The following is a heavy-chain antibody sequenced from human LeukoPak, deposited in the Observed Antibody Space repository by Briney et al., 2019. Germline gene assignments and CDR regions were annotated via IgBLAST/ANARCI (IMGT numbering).Heavy chain of an antibody. CDR3: ASDSTYIYGQGLPAGFDY. J-gene: IGHJ4*02. D-gene: IGHD5-18*01. CDR1: GFTVSNNY. CDR2: MYSVEIT. V-gene: IGHV3-53*01. Sequence: GGSLRLSCAASGFTVSNNYMSWVRQAPGKGLEWVSVMYSVEITYYADSVKGRFAISRDNSKNTLYLQMNSLRAEDTAVYYCASDSTYIYGQGLPAGFDYWGQGTLVTVSP.